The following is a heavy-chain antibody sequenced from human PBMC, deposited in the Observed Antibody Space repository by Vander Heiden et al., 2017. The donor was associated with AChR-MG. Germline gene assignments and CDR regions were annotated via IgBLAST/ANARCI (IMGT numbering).Heavy chain of an antibody. CDR2: IKQDGSEK. CDR3: TRSLDY. J-gene: IGHJ4*02. V-gene: IGHV3-7*01. CDR1: GLTFSNYW. Sequence: EVHLVESGGDLVQPGGSLRLSCAASGLTFSNYWMDWVRQAPGKGLELVANIKQDGSEKYYVDSVKGRFTISRDNAKNSLYLQMNSLRAEDTAIYYCTRSLDYWGQGTLVTVSS.